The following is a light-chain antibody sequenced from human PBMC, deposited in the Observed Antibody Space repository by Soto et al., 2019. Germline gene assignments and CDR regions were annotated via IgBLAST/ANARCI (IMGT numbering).Light chain of an antibody. CDR2: GNS. CDR1: SSNIGSNS. J-gene: IGLJ2*01. Sequence: QSVLTQPPSASGTPGQRVTISCSGSSSNIGSNSVNWYQQLPGTAPRLLIYGNSNRPSGVPDRFSGSKSGTSASLAITGLQAEDEADYYCQSYDSSLSGSYVVFGGGTKVTVL. V-gene: IGLV1-40*01. CDR3: QSYDSSLSGSYVV.